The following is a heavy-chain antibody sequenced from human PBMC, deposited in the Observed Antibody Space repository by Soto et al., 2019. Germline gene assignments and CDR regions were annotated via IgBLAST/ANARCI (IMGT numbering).Heavy chain of an antibody. V-gene: IGHV3-23*01. CDR1: GFTFSSYA. CDR2: ISGSGGST. CDR3: AKDSVDSSGYYWRGIWFDP. D-gene: IGHD3-22*01. J-gene: IGHJ5*02. Sequence: GGSLRLSCAASGFTFSSYAMSWVRQAPGKGLEWVSAISGSGGSTYYADSVKGRFTISRDNSKNTLYLQMNRLRAADTAVYYCAKDSVDSSGYYWRGIWFDPWGQGTLVTVSS.